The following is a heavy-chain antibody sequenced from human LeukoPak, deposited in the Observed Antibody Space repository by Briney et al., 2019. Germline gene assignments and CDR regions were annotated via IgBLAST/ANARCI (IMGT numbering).Heavy chain of an antibody. D-gene: IGHD6-19*01. J-gene: IGHJ4*02. CDR2: IYYSGST. CDR3: ARGYSSGFDFDY. V-gene: IGHV4-59*01. CDR1: GGSISSYN. Sequence: QPSETLSLTCTASGGSISSYNRNWIRQPPGKGLEWVGYIYYSGSTNYNPSLKSPVTISVDTSRNQFSLRLSSVTAADTAVYYCARGYSSGFDFDYWGQGTLVTVSS.